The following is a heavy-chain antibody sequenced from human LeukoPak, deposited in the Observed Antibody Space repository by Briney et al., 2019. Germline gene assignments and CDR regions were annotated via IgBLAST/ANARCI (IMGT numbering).Heavy chain of an antibody. V-gene: IGHV3-23*01. CDR2: ISGSGGST. D-gene: IGHD5-12*01. CDR3: AKDREGLSSGYDLEYFDY. Sequence: GGSLRLSCAASGFTFSSYAMSWVRQAPGKGLEWVSAISGSGGSTYYADSVKGRFTISRDNSKNTLFLQMNSLRAEDTAVYYCAKDREGLSSGYDLEYFDYWGQGTLVTVSS. J-gene: IGHJ4*02. CDR1: GFTFSSYA.